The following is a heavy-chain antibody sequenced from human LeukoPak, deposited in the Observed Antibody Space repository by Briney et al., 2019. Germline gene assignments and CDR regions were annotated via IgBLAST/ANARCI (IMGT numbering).Heavy chain of an antibody. CDR1: GGTFSSYA. V-gene: IGHV1-69*04. D-gene: IGHD6-13*01. CDR2: IIPILGIA. J-gene: IGHJ5*02. Sequence: ASVKVSCKASGGTFSSYAISWVRQAPGQGLEWMGRIIPILGIANYAQKFQGRVTITADKSTSTAYMELSSLRSEDTAVYYCAPQIAAGGWFDPWGQGTLVTVSS. CDR3: APQIAAGGWFDP.